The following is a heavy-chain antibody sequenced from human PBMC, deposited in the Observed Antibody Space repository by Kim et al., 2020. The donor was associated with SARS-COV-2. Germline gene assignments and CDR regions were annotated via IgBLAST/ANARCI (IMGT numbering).Heavy chain of an antibody. Sequence: SVKRRFTISKANAKNTLYRQMNSLRAADTAVYYCAKCRSWGYSSSSGIDYWGQGTLVTVSS. J-gene: IGHJ4*02. V-gene: IGHV3-30*02. CDR3: AKCRSWGYSSSSGIDY. D-gene: IGHD6-6*01.